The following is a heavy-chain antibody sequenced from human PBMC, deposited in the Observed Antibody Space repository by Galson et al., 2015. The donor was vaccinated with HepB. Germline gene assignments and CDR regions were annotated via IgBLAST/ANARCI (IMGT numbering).Heavy chain of an antibody. CDR2: IKSKTDGGTT. Sequence: SLRLSCAASGFTFSKAWMSWVRQAPGKGLEWIGRIKSKTDGGTTDYAAPVEGRFTISRDDSKNTLYLQMNSLKIEDTAVYYCTTEGDGDYVVALDYWGQGTLVTVSS. V-gene: IGHV3-15*01. CDR1: GFTFSKAW. D-gene: IGHD4-17*01. CDR3: TTEGDGDYVVALDY. J-gene: IGHJ4*02.